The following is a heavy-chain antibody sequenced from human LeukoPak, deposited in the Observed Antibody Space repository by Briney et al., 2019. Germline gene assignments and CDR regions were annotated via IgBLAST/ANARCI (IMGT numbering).Heavy chain of an antibody. CDR3: ARGTGYDFWSGQIDY. J-gene: IGHJ4*02. V-gene: IGHV3-48*01. CDR1: GFTFSSYS. D-gene: IGHD3-3*01. Sequence: PGGSLRLSCAASGFTFSSYSMNWVRQAPGKGLEWVSYISSSSSTIYYADSVKGRFTISRDNAKNSLYLQMNSLRAEDTAVYYCARGTGYDFWSGQIDYWGQGTLVTVSS. CDR2: ISSSSSTI.